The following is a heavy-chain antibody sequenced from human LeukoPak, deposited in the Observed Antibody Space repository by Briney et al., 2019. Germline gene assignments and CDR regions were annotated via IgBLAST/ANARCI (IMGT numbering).Heavy chain of an antibody. D-gene: IGHD3-16*01. CDR3: ARDGGAGVDY. J-gene: IGHJ4*02. Sequence: PSETLSLTCTVSGGSISSYYWSWIRQPPGKGLEWIGYIYYSGSTNYNPSLKSRVTISVDTSKNQFSLKLSSVTAADTAVYYCARDGGAGVDYRGQGTLVTVSS. V-gene: IGHV4-59*01. CDR1: GGSISSYY. CDR2: IYYSGST.